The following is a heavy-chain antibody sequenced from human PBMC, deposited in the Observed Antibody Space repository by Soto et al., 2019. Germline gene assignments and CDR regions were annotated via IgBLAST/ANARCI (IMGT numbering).Heavy chain of an antibody. CDR1: GGSISSGGYY. CDR2: IYYSGST. CDR3: ARYLNVGGFDY. V-gene: IGHV4-31*03. D-gene: IGHD3-16*01. Sequence: QVQLQESGPGLVKPSQTLSLTCTVSGGSISSGGYYWSWIRQHPGKGLEWIGYIYYSGSTYYNPSLKRRVTISVDTSKKQFSLKLSSLTAADTAIYYCARYLNVGGFDYWGQGTLVTVSS. J-gene: IGHJ4*02.